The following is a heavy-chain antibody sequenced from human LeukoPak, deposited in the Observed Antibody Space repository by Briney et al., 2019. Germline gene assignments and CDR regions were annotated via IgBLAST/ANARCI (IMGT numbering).Heavy chain of an antibody. CDR1: GFTFSSYW. Sequence: GGSLRLSCAASGFTFSSYWMSWVRQAPGRGLEWVANIKQDGSEKYYVDSVKGRFTISRDNSKNTLYLQMNSLRAEDTAVYYCARDVLRYFDWPQWGQGTLVTVSS. D-gene: IGHD3-9*01. V-gene: IGHV3-7*03. J-gene: IGHJ4*02. CDR2: IKQDGSEK. CDR3: ARDVLRYFDWPQ.